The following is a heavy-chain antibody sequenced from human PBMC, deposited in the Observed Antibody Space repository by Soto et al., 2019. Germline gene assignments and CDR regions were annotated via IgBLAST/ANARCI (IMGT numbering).Heavy chain of an antibody. CDR2: INPRTGST. CDR3: ARDGGLLTASWHYDL. Sequence: QVQLVQSGADVKKHGTSVKVSCKAAGYSFTNYCMYWVRQAPGQGLEWMGMINPRTGSTRYAQKFQDRVTLPRDTSTTTVYMELSTLISDDTAVYYCARDGGLLTASWHYDLWGPGTLVTVSS. V-gene: IGHV1-46*01. CDR1: GYSFTNYC. D-gene: IGHD2-15*01. J-gene: IGHJ2*01.